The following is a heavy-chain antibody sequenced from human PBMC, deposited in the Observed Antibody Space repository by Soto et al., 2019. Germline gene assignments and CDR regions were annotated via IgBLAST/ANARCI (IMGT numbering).Heavy chain of an antibody. V-gene: IGHV4-4*08. CDR1: GACMWSYE. D-gene: IGHD3-10*01. CDR2: VYTSDYT. CDR3: ASSAGHPGNFFYYNGTDV. J-gene: IGHJ6*02. Sequence: SWCLALACGVSGACMWSYEVDGIWQPPGKGLEWIGYVYTSDYTRYSSSLKSRVTISVDTSKSQFYLRLNSVTAADTAVYYCASSAGHPGNFFYYNGTDVWGQRTTVTVSS.